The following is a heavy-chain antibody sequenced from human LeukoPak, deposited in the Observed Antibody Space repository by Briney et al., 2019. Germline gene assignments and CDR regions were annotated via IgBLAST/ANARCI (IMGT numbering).Heavy chain of an antibody. V-gene: IGHV3-48*03. J-gene: IGHJ4*02. CDR1: GFTFSSYE. CDR3: ARGDRVATIQYYFDY. CDR2: ISSSGSTI. Sequence: GGSLRLSCAASGFTFSSYEMNWVRQAPGKGLEWVSYISSSGSTIYYADSVKGRFTISRDNAKNSLYLQMNSLRAEDTAVYYCARGDRVATIQYYFDYWGQGTLVTVSS. D-gene: IGHD5-12*01.